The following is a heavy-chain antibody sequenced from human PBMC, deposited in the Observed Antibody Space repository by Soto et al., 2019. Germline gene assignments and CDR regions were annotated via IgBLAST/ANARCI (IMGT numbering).Heavy chain of an antibody. CDR2: INHSGST. CDR3: ARRIKYCTNGVCYRSPLYYYYYMDV. Sequence: SETLSLTCAVYGGSFSGYYWSWIRQPPGKGLEWIGEINHSGSTNYNPSLKSRVTISVDTSKNQFSLKLSSVTAADTAVYYCARRIKYCTNGVCYRSPLYYYYYMDVWGKGTTVTVSS. CDR1: GGSFSGYY. V-gene: IGHV4-34*01. J-gene: IGHJ6*03. D-gene: IGHD2-8*01.